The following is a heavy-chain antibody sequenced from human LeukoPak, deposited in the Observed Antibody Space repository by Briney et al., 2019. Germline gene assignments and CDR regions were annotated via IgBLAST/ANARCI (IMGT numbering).Heavy chain of an antibody. D-gene: IGHD6-13*01. CDR3: AHRPKEYSSSSYYFDY. CDR1: GFSLRTSGVG. V-gene: IGHV2-5*02. CDR2: SCWDDGK. J-gene: IGHJ4*02. Sequence: CGPTLVNPTQTLTLTCTFSGFSLRTSGVGVGWIRQPPGKALEWLALSCWDDGKLYSPSLKSTLTITKATSKNHVVLTMTNMDPVDTATYSSAHRPKEYSSSSYYFDYWGQGTLVTVSS.